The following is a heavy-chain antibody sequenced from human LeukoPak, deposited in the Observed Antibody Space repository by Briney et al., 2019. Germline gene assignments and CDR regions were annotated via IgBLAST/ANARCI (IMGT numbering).Heavy chain of an antibody. CDR2: IIPILGIA. Sequence: GASVKVSCKASGGTFSSYAISWVRQAPGQGLEWMGRIIPILGIANYAQKFQGRVTITADKSTSTAYMELSSLRSEDTAVYYCARSPGDGITFGGVIVRTLNWFDPWGQGTLVTVSS. J-gene: IGHJ5*02. CDR3: ARSPGDGITFGGVIVRTLNWFDP. D-gene: IGHD3-16*02. V-gene: IGHV1-69*04. CDR1: GGTFSSYA.